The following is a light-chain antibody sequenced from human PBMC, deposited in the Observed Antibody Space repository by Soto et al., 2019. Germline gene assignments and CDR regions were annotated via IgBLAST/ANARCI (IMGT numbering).Light chain of an antibody. CDR3: QQYGSSPYT. V-gene: IGKV3-20*01. Sequence: EVVLTQSPGTLSLSPGERATLSCRASQRVTSKYLAWYHQKPGQAPRLLIYGASNRAIGIPDRFSGSGSGTDFTLTISRLEPEDFAVYYCQQYGSSPYTFGQGTKLEIK. CDR1: QRVTSKY. J-gene: IGKJ2*01. CDR2: GAS.